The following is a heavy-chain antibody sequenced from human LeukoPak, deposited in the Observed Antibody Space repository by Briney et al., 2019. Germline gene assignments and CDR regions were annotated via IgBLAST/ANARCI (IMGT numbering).Heavy chain of an antibody. Sequence: ASVKVSCKVSGYTFTGYYLHWVRQAPGQGLEWMGWINPNSGGPNYAQKFQGRVTMTRDTSISTAYMELSRLRSDDTAVYYCAAKYCGDDCPSPFDYWGQGTLVTVSS. D-gene: IGHD2-21*02. CDR2: INPNSGGP. J-gene: IGHJ4*02. CDR3: AAKYCGDDCPSPFDY. CDR1: GYTFTGYY. V-gene: IGHV1-2*02.